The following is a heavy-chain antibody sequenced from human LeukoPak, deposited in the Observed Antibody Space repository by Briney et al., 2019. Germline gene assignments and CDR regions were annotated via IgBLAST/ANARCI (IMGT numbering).Heavy chain of an antibody. CDR2: INQSGST. CDR3: ARCDSGGWFFDY. V-gene: IGHV4-34*01. D-gene: IGHD6-19*01. J-gene: IGHJ4*02. CDR1: GGSFSGYP. Sequence: SETLSLTCAVSGGSFSGYPWNWIRQPPGKGLEWIGEINQSGSTKYNPSLKSRVTISIDTSKSQFSMRLNSVTAADTALYYCARCDSGGWFFDYWGQGALVTVSS.